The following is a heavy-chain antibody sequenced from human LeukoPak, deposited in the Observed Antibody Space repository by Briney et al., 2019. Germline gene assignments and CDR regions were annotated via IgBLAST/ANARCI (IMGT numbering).Heavy chain of an antibody. CDR2: IYSGGDT. CDR1: GVTVSSNY. Sequence: PGGSLRLPCAASGVTVSSNYMTWVRQAPGKGLEWLSVIYSGGDTYYADSVKGRFSISRDNSKNTLYLQMNSLRAEDTALYYCARRSGEGFFDYWGQGTLVTVSS. D-gene: IGHD1-26*01. J-gene: IGHJ4*02. V-gene: IGHV3-66*01. CDR3: ARRSGEGFFDY.